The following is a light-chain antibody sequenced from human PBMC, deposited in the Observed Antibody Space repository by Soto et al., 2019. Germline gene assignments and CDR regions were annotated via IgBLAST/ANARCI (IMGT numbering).Light chain of an antibody. CDR2: AAS. CDR3: QQSYSAPLT. CDR1: QNIVNY. Sequence: DLQMTQSPSSLSASVGARVTITCRASQNIVNYLNWYQRKPGKAPQLLIYAASSLQSGVPSRFSGSGSGTDCKITIRTLQPEDGATYDGQQSYSAPLTFGGGTKVDIK. V-gene: IGKV1-39*01. J-gene: IGKJ4*01.